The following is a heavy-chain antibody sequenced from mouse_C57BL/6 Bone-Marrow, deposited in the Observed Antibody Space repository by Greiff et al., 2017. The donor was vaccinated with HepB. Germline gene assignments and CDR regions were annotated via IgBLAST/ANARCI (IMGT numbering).Heavy chain of an antibody. J-gene: IGHJ2*01. CDR3: ARRADGKQSYYFDY. CDR1: GFSLSTSGMG. CDR2: IYWDDDK. Sequence: QSSQTLSLTCSFSGFSLSTSGMGVSWIRQPSGKGLEWLAHIYWDDDKRYNPSLKSRLTISKDTSRNQVFLKITSVDTADTATYYCARRADGKQSYYFDYWGQGTTLTVSS. D-gene: IGHD2-1*01. V-gene: IGHV8-12*01.